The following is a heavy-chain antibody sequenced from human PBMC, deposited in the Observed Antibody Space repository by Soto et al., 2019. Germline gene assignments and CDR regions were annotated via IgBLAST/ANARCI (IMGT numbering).Heavy chain of an antibody. V-gene: IGHV4-59*01. D-gene: IGHD1-26*01. Sequence: PSETLSLTCTVSVGSIRGFYWSWVRQSPGKGLEWIGYTFHNGDTSYNPSLEGRVTISVDTSVNQFFLKLRSVTAADTAIYYCAKGGWELTRWGQGTLVTVSS. CDR3: AKGGWELTR. CDR2: TFHNGDT. CDR1: VGSIRGFY. J-gene: IGHJ4*02.